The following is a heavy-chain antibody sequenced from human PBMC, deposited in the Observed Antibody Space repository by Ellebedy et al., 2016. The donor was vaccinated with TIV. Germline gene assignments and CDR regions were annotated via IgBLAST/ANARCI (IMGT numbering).Heavy chain of an antibody. CDR1: GASFSGYY. Sequence: MPSETLSLTCAVYGASFSGYYWSWNRQPPGKGLEWIGELYPSGSTNYNPSLKRRVTISVDTSKNQFSLKLSSVTAADTAVYYCAGEGYTEMATLNLDHWGQGTLVTVSS. CDR2: LYPSGST. V-gene: IGHV4-34*01. D-gene: IGHD5-24*01. J-gene: IGHJ4*02. CDR3: AGEGYTEMATLNLDH.